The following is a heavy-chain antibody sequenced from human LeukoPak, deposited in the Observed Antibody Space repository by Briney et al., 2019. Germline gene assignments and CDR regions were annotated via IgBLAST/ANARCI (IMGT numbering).Heavy chain of an antibody. V-gene: IGHV1-2*02. CDR3: ARGGGLYCSSISCYNYFDP. CDR2: INPNSGGT. CDR1: GATGYY. J-gene: IGHJ5*02. Sequence: ASVKVSCKASGATGYYMRWVRQAPGQGLEWLGWINPNSGGTNYAQKFQGRVTMTRDTSISTVYMELSRLRSDDTAVYYCARGGGLYCSSISCYNYFDPWGQATLVTVSS. D-gene: IGHD2-2*01.